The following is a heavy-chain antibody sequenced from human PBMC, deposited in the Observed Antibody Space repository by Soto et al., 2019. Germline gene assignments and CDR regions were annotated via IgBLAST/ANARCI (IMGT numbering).Heavy chain of an antibody. V-gene: IGHV1-3*01. J-gene: IGHJ6*02. CDR1: GYTFTSYA. CDR3: ARDPSYYGMDV. Sequence: ASVKVSCKASGYTFTSYAMHWVRQAPGQRLEWMGWINAGNGNTKYSQKFQGRVTITRDTSASTAYMELGSLRSEDTAVYYCARDPSYYGMDVWGQGTTVTVSS. CDR2: INAGNGNT.